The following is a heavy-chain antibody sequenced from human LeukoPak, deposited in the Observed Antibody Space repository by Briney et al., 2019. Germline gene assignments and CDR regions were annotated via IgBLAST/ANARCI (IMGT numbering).Heavy chain of an antibody. CDR1: GGSISSYY. Sequence: SETLSLTCTVSGGSISSYYWGWIRQPPGKGLEWIGSIYYSGSTYYNPSLESRVTISVDTSKNQFSLKLSSVTAADTAVYYCARLSGYGLHYYYHMDVWGKGTTVTVSS. J-gene: IGHJ6*03. D-gene: IGHD5-12*01. CDR3: ARLSGYGLHYYYHMDV. CDR2: IYYSGST. V-gene: IGHV4-39*07.